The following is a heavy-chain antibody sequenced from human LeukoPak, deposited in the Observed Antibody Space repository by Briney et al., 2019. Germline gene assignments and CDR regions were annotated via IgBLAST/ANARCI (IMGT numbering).Heavy chain of an antibody. Sequence: SSETLSLTCTVSGGSINSSSYYWDWIRQPPGKGLEWIGNIYYSGSTYYNPSLKSRVTISVDTSKNQFSLNLSSVTAADTAVYYCARDFYYYGMDVWGQGTTVTVSS. CDR1: GGSINSSSYY. CDR3: ARDFYYYGMDV. CDR2: IYYSGST. V-gene: IGHV4-39*02. J-gene: IGHJ6*02.